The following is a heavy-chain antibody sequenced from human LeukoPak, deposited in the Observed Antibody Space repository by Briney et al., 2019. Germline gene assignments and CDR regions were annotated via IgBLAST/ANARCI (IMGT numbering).Heavy chain of an antibody. CDR1: GYTLTELS. CDR3: AAFGELYWFDP. CDR2: FDPEEGET. J-gene: IGHJ5*02. V-gene: IGHV1-24*01. Sequence: ASVKVSCKVSGYTLTELSMHWVRQALGKGLEWMGYFDPEEGETISAQKFQGRVTMTEDTSTDTAYMELSSLRSDDTAVYYCAAFGELYWFDPWGQGTLVTVSS. D-gene: IGHD3-10*01.